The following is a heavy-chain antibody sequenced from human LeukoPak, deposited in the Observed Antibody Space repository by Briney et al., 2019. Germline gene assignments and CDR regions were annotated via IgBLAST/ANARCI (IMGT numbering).Heavy chain of an antibody. CDR2: IYYSGST. CDR3: ASRIAAAPYAFDI. Sequence: PSETLSLTCTVSGGSISSSSYYWGWIRQPPGKGLEWIGSIYYSGSTYYNPSLKSRVTISVDTSKNQFSLKLSSVTAADTAVYYCASRIAAAPYAFDIWGQGTMVTVSS. J-gene: IGHJ3*02. D-gene: IGHD6-13*01. V-gene: IGHV4-39*07. CDR1: GGSISSSSYY.